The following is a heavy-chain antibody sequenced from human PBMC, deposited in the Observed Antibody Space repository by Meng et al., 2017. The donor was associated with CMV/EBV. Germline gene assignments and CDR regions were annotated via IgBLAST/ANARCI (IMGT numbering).Heavy chain of an antibody. CDR1: GFTFSSYG. CDR3: AKVEGYCSSTSCAIDAFDI. Sequence: GESLKISCAASGFTFSSYGMHWVRQAPGKGLEWVAFTRYDGSNKYYADSVKGRFTISRDNSKNTLYLQMNSLRAEDTAVYYCAKVEGYCSSTSCAIDAFDIWGQGTMVTVSS. J-gene: IGHJ3*02. CDR2: TRYDGSNK. D-gene: IGHD2-2*01. V-gene: IGHV3-30*02.